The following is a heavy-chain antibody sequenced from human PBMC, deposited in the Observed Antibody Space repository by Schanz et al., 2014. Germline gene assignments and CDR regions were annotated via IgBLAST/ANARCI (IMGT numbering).Heavy chain of an antibody. CDR2: LSGSGGST. CDR3: ARDRGYCSGGSCLTFDY. D-gene: IGHD2-15*01. J-gene: IGHJ4*02. Sequence: EVQLLESGGGLAQPGGSLRLSCAASGFTFSSYAMNWVRQVPGKGLEWVSALSGSGGSTYYADSVKGRFTISRDNSKNTLYLQMNTLRAEDTAVYYCARDRGYCSGGSCLTFDYWGQGTLVTVSS. CDR1: GFTFSSYA. V-gene: IGHV3-23*01.